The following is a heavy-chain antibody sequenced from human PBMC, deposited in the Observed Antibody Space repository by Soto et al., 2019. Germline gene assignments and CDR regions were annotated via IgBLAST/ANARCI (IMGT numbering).Heavy chain of an antibody. CDR3: ARGDRGGSGSPASYYYSGWDV. D-gene: IGHD3-10*01. CDR2: ISAGGDMT. Sequence: DVQLLESGGHWVQPGGSLRLSCSASGFTLISYAMSWFRQAPGKGREWVSSISAGGDMTYNSESVRGRFTISRDNSNNALFLQMHNLRIEDTALYYCARGDRGGSGSPASYYYSGWDVWGQGATVIVS. J-gene: IGHJ6*02. V-gene: IGHV3-23*01. CDR1: GFTLISYA.